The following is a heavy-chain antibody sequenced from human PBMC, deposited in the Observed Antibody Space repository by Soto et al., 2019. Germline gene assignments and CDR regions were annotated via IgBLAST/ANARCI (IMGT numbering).Heavy chain of an antibody. D-gene: IGHD3-10*01. CDR2: ISHSGST. J-gene: IGHJ6*02. Sequence: PSETLSLTCTVSGGSISDDYWSWIRQPPGKGLEWIGHISHSGSTNYNPSLKSRVTISVDTSKRQFSLKLSSVTAADAAVYYCASEARGLISGMDVWGQGTTVTVSS. CDR3: ASEARGLISGMDV. CDR1: GGSISDDY. V-gene: IGHV4-59*01.